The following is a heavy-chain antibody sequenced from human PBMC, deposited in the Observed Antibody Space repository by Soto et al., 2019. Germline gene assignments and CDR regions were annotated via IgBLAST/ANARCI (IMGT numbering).Heavy chain of an antibody. CDR3: ARGSGTTIDAFDI. J-gene: IGHJ3*02. CDR1: GFTFSSYS. D-gene: IGHD1-7*01. Sequence: PGGSLRLSCAASGFTFSSYSMNWVRQAPGKGLEWVSSISSSSSYIYYADSVKGRVTMTRNTSISTAYMELSSLRSEDTAVYYCARGSGTTIDAFDIWGQGTMVTVSS. CDR2: ISSSSSYI. V-gene: IGHV3-21*04.